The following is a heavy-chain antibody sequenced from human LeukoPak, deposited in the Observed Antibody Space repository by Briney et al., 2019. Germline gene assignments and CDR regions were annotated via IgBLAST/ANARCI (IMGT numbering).Heavy chain of an antibody. CDR2: MNPKSGNT. CDR1: GYTFTSYD. Sequence: ASVKVSCKASGYTFTSYDINWVRQAPGQGLEWMGWMNPKSGNTGYAQKFQGRVTMTRNTSISTAYMELSSLRSEDTAVYYCARVYSFPDSYWNYSPFDYWGQGTLVTVSS. J-gene: IGHJ4*02. D-gene: IGHD1-7*01. V-gene: IGHV1-8*01. CDR3: ARVYSFPDSYWNYSPFDY.